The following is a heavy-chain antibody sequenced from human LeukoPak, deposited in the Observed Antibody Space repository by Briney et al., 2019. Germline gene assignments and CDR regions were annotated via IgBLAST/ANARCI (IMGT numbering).Heavy chain of an antibody. Sequence: GGSLRLSCVASGFTFSSYAMSWVRQAPGKGLEWVSAISGSGGSTYYADSVKGRFTISRDNSKNTLYLQMNSLRAEDTAVYYCAKDRVWFGELFGFDYWGQGTLVTVSS. D-gene: IGHD3-10*01. CDR1: GFTFSSYA. J-gene: IGHJ4*02. V-gene: IGHV3-23*01. CDR2: ISGSGGST. CDR3: AKDRVWFGELFGFDY.